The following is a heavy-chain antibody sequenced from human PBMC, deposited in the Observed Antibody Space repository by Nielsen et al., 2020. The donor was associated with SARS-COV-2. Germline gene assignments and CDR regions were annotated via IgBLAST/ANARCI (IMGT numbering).Heavy chain of an antibody. D-gene: IGHD4-17*01. CDR2: INSDGSST. V-gene: IGHV3-74*01. J-gene: IGHJ4*02. CDR3: TVTGGY. CDR1: GFTFSSYW. Sequence: GESLKISCASSGFTFSSYWMHWVRQAPGKVLVWVSRINSDGSSTSYADSVKGRFTISRDNAKNTLYLQMNSLRAEDTAVYYCTVTGGYWGQGTLVTVSS.